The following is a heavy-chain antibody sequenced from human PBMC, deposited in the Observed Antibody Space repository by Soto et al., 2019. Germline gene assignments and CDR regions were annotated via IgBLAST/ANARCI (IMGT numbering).Heavy chain of an antibody. J-gene: IGHJ5*02. D-gene: IGHD5-18*01. Sequence: QVQLVQSGAEVKKPGSSVKVSCKASGGTFSSYAISWVRQAPGQGLEWMGGIIPIFGTANYAQKFQGRVTITADESTSTAYMELSSLRSEDTAVYYCARNTVDTAMAYGWFDPWGQGTLVTVSS. CDR2: IIPIFGTA. CDR3: ARNTVDTAMAYGWFDP. V-gene: IGHV1-69*01. CDR1: GGTFSSYA.